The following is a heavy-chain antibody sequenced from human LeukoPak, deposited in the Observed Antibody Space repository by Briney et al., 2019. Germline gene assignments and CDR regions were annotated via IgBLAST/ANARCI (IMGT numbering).Heavy chain of an antibody. CDR1: GFTFSRYE. CDR3: ARAPLVLQYRWWFDP. J-gene: IGHJ5*02. V-gene: IGHV3-48*03. Sequence: GSLKLSCAASGFTFSRYEMNWVRQAPGKGLEGISYISGSGDTIYYADSVKGRFTISRDNAKNSLYLQMNSLRAEDTAVYHCARAPLVLQYRWWFDPWGQGTLVIVSS. D-gene: IGHD5-24*01. CDR2: ISGSGDTI.